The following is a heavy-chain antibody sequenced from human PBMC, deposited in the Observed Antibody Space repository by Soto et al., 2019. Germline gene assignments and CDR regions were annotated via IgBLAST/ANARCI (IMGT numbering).Heavy chain of an antibody. CDR2: IYYSGST. D-gene: IGHD6-13*01. Sequence: LSLTCTVSGGSISSYYWIWIRQPPGKGLEWIGYIYYSGSTNYNPSLKGRVTISVDTSKNQFSLKLSSVTAADTAVYYCARYIAAAGNWFDPWGQGTLVTV. CDR3: ARYIAAAGNWFDP. CDR1: GGSISSYY. V-gene: IGHV4-59*01. J-gene: IGHJ5*02.